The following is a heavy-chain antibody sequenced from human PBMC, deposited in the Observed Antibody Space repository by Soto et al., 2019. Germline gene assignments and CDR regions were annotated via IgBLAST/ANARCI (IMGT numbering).Heavy chain of an antibody. D-gene: IGHD3-9*01. Sequence: EVQLVESGGGLVQPGGSLRLSCAASGFTFSSYEMNWVSQAPGKGLEWVSDIISSGSTIYYADSVKGRFTISRDNAKNSLYLQMNSLRAEYTAGYYCAISNVLRYFDWLRNYGMDVWGQGTTVTVS. CDR2: IISSGSTI. J-gene: IGHJ6*02. V-gene: IGHV3-48*03. CDR3: AISNVLRYFDWLRNYGMDV. CDR1: GFTFSSYE.